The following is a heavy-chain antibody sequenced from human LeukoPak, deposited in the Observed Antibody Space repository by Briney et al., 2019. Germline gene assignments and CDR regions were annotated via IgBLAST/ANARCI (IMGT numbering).Heavy chain of an antibody. CDR1: GGSISSYY. CDR2: IYTSGST. Sequence: SETLSLTCTVSGGSISSYYWSWIRQPAGKGLEWIGRIYTSGSTNYNPSLKSRVTISVDTSKNQFSLKLSSVTAADTAVYYCASSSSWFGELSHWGQGTLVTVSS. CDR3: ASSSSWFGELSH. D-gene: IGHD3-10*01. J-gene: IGHJ4*02. V-gene: IGHV4-4*07.